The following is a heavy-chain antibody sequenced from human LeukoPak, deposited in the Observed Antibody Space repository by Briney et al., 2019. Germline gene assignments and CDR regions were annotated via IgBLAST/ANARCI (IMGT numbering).Heavy chain of an antibody. J-gene: IGHJ4*02. CDR1: GGSFSGYY. CDR2: INHSGST. V-gene: IGHV4-34*01. Sequence: SETLSLTCAVYGGSFSGYYWSWIRQPPGKGLEWIGEINHSGSTNYNPSLKSRVTISVDTSKNQFSLKLSSVTAADTAVYYCARAGYSSSWPPDYWGQGTLVTVSS. D-gene: IGHD6-13*01. CDR3: ARAGYSSSWPPDY.